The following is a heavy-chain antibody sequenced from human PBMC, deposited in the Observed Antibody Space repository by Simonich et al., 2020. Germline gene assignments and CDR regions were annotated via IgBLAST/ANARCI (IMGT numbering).Heavy chain of an antibody. J-gene: IGHJ3*02. Sequence: QVQLQQWGAGLLKPSETLSLTCAGYGGSFSGYYWSWIRQPPGKGLEWIGEINHSGSTNYKPSLKSRVTISVDTSKNQFSLKLSSVTAADTAVYYCARGKGWKNAFDIWGQGTMVTVSS. V-gene: IGHV4-34*01. CDR2: INHSGST. CDR3: ARGKGWKNAFDI. CDR1: GGSFSGYY. D-gene: IGHD1-1*01.